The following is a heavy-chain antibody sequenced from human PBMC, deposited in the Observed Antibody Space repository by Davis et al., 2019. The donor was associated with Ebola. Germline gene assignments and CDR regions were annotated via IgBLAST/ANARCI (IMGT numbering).Heavy chain of an antibody. CDR3: ARGGEDYGGWYFDL. Sequence: GGSLRLSCTASGFTFSDYYMTWIRQAPGKGLEWVSYISSTSSYTNYADSVRGRFTISRDNAENSLYLQMNSLRAEDSAVYYCARGGEDYGGWYFDLWGRGTLVTVSS. D-gene: IGHD4-17*01. CDR2: ISSTSSYT. CDR1: GFTFSDYY. J-gene: IGHJ2*01. V-gene: IGHV3-11*05.